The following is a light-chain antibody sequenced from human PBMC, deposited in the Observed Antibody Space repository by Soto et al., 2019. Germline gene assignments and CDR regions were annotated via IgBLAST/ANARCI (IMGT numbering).Light chain of an antibody. V-gene: IGKV3D-15*01. CDR2: DIP. CDR1: QSVSSN. CDR3: QQYNGWPLT. J-gene: IGKJ4*01. Sequence: EIVITQSPATLSVSPGERATLSCRASQSVSSNLAWYQQKPGQAPSLLIYDIPARATGIPTRFSGSGSGTEFTLTISSLQSEDFAVYYCQQYNGWPLTFGGGTKVDIK.